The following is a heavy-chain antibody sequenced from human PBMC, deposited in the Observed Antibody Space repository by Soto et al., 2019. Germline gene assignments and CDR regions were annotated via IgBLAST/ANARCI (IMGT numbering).Heavy chain of an antibody. D-gene: IGHD3-9*01. CDR1: GGTFRSYG. CDR2: IIPPFITA. J-gene: IGHJ6*02. CDR3: TRHHDFLIRYSDYHYYGMDV. Sequence: QVQLVQSGAEVKKAGSSVKVSCKATGGTFRSYGISWVRQVPGQGLEWMGGIIPPFITAKHAQKFQGRLTITAEGHTNTADMELSSLRSEDTDVYYCTRHHDFLIRYSDYHYYGMDVWGRGTTFTVS. V-gene: IGHV1-69*01.